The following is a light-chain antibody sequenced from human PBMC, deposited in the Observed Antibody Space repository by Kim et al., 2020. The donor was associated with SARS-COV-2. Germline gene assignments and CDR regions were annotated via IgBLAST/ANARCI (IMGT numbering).Light chain of an antibody. CDR3: HTWGTGIRV. CDR1: PAHRTYA. CDR2: LSCAGSH. Sequence: SVQLTCVLSPAHRTYAIAWHQQHPANGPRFILNLSCAGSHRRGEGVPARFSGSSSGAERYLIISSLQSEDEAVYYCHTWGTGIRVFGGGTQLTVL. J-gene: IGLJ2*01. V-gene: IGLV4-69*01.